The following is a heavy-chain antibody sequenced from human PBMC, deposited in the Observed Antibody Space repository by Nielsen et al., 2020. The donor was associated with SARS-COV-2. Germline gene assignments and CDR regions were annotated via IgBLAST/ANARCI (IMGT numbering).Heavy chain of an antibody. CDR1: GGSFSSYY. J-gene: IGHJ6*02. CDR3: ARETEYYDFWSGYSYPSGMDV. Sequence: SETLSLTCAVYGGSFSSYYWSWIRQPLGKGLEWIGYIYYSGSTNYNPSLKSRVTMSVDTSKNQFSLKLSSVTAADTAVYYCARETEYYDFWSGYSYPSGMDVWGQGTTVTVSS. V-gene: IGHV4-59*12. CDR2: IYYSGST. D-gene: IGHD3-3*01.